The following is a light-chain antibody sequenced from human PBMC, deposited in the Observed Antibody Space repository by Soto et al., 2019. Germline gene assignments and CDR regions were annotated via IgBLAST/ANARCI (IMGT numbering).Light chain of an antibody. Sequence: QSALTQPASVSGSPGQSITISCTGTSSDVGGYNYVSWYQQHPGKAPKRISYEVSNRLSGVSNRFSGSKSGNTAPLTISGLHAEDEAHYSCSSYTITSILVFGGGTKLPVL. V-gene: IGLV2-14*01. CDR1: SSDVGGYNY. CDR2: EVS. J-gene: IGLJ2*01. CDR3: SSYTITSILV.